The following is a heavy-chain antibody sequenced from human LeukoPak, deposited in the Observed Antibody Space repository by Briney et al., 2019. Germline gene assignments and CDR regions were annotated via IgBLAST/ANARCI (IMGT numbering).Heavy chain of an antibody. J-gene: IGHJ4*02. D-gene: IGHD5-18*01. V-gene: IGHV4-4*07. CDR3: ARYLKYSYEPDYFDY. CDR2: IYTSGST. Sequence: SETLSLTCTVSGGSISSYYWSWIRQPAGKGLEWIGRIYTSGSTYYNPSLKSRVTISVDTSKNQFSLKLSSVTAADTAVYYCARYLKYSYEPDYFDYWGQGTLVTVSS. CDR1: GGSISSYY.